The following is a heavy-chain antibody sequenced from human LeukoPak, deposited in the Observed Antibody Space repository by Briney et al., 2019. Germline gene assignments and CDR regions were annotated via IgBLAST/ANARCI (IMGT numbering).Heavy chain of an antibody. D-gene: IGHD3-10*01. Sequence: PGGSLRLSCPASGFTYSHYVMHWVRQAPGKGLEWVAVIYSYGTEKYYGDAVKGRFTISRDNSRNTLYLQMNSLRGEDTAVYYCAKDAERGFAYITSLEYWGQGTLVTVSS. J-gene: IGHJ4*02. CDR2: IYSYGTEK. CDR3: AKDAERGFAYITSLEY. CDR1: GFTYSHYV. V-gene: IGHV3-30*18.